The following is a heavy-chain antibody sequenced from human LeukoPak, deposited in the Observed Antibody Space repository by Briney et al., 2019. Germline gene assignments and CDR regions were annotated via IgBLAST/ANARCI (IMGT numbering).Heavy chain of an antibody. D-gene: IGHD3-22*01. CDR1: GFTFDDYG. J-gene: IGHJ3*02. V-gene: IGHV3-20*04. Sequence: PGGSLRLSCAASGFTFDDYGMSWVRQAPGKGLEWVSGINWNGGSTGYADSVKGRFTISRDNAKNSLYLQMNSPRAEDTALYYCARDLVYYDSSGYQGDAFDIWGQGTMVTVSS. CDR3: ARDLVYYDSSGYQGDAFDI. CDR2: INWNGGST.